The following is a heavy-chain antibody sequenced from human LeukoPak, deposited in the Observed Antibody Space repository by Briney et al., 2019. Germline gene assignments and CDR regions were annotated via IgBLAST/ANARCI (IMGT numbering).Heavy chain of an antibody. V-gene: IGHV3-48*03. J-gene: IGHJ3*02. Sequence: GGSLRLSCAASGFTFSNYEMKWVRQAPGKGLECVSYISSSGSSKYYADSVKGRFTIYRDNAKNSLYLQMNSLRAEDTAVYYCAREITPNSAYYNDAFDIWGQGTMVTVSS. CDR2: ISSSGSSK. D-gene: IGHD3-22*01. CDR3: AREITPNSAYYNDAFDI. CDR1: GFTFSNYE.